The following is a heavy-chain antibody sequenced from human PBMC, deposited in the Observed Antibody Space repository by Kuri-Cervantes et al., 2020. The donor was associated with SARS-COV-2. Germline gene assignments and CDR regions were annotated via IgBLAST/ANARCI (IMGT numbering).Heavy chain of an antibody. CDR1: GFTFDDYA. V-gene: IGHV3-9*01. D-gene: IGHD3-16*02. CDR2: ISWNSGSI. J-gene: IGHJ4*02. Sequence: GGSLRLSCAASGFTFDDYAMHWVRQAPGKGLEWVSGISWNSGSIGYADSVKGRFTISRDNAKNSLYLQMNSLRAEDTALYYCAKDIDGHYDYVWGSYREYYFDYWGQGTLVTVSS. CDR3: AKDIDGHYDYVWGSYREYYFDY.